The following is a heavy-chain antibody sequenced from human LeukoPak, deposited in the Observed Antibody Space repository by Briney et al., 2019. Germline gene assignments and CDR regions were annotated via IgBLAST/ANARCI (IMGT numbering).Heavy chain of an antibody. V-gene: IGHV4-39*07. CDR1: GASITGSSYY. D-gene: IGHD3-10*01. CDR2: IYYYGST. J-gene: IGHJ3*02. CDR3: ARVVGGITMVRGVSDAFEI. Sequence: SETLSLTCTVSGASITGSSYYWGWIRQPTGKGLEWIGSIYYYGSTYYNPSLKSRVTISIHTSKKQFSLKLSSVTAADTAVYYCARVVGGITMVRGVSDAFEIWGQGTMVTVSS.